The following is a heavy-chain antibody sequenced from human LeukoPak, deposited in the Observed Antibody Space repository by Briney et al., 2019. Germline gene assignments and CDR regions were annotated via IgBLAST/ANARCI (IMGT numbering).Heavy chain of an antibody. CDR2: IRYDGSNK. Sequence: PGGSLRLSCAASGFTFSGYGMHWVRHAPGKGLELVAFIRYDGSNKYYADSVKGRFTISRDNSKNTLYLQMNSLRAEDTAVYYCAKELSPPNYYYYYGMDVWGQGTTVTVSS. D-gene: IGHD3-16*02. V-gene: IGHV3-30*02. CDR3: AKELSPPNYYYYYGMDV. CDR1: GFTFSGYG. J-gene: IGHJ6*02.